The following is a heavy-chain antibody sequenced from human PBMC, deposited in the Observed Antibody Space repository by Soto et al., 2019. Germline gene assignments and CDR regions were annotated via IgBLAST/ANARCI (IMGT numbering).Heavy chain of an antibody. Sequence: SETLSLTCAVYGGSFSGYYWSWIRKPPGKGLEWIGEINHSGSSNYNPSLKSRVTISVDTSKNQFSLKLSSVTAADTAVYYCARGVGGIDFWSGYYSRYYYYGMDAWGQGTTVTVSS. D-gene: IGHD3-3*01. CDR2: INHSGSS. J-gene: IGHJ6*02. CDR3: ARGVGGIDFWSGYYSRYYYYGMDA. CDR1: GGSFSGYY. V-gene: IGHV4-34*01.